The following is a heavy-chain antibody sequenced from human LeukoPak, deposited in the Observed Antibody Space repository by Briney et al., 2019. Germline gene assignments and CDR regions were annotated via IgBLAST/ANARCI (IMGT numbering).Heavy chain of an antibody. CDR1: GFTFSSYG. CDR2: ISYDGSNK. CDR3: ARAQNDWSSINYGSGSYYKDY. V-gene: IGHV3-30*03. D-gene: IGHD3-10*01. Sequence: GGSLRLSCAASGFTFSSYGMHWVRQAPGKGLEWVAVISYDGSNKYYADSVKGRFTISRDNSKNTPYLQMNSLRSDDTAVYYCARAQNDWSSINYGSGSYYKDYWGQGTLVTVSS. J-gene: IGHJ4*02.